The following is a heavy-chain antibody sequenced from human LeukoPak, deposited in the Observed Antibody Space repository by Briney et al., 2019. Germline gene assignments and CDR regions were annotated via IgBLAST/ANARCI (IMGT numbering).Heavy chain of an antibody. CDR2: INPNSGGT. J-gene: IGHJ4*02. Sequence: ASVKVSCKASGYTFTGYYMHWVRQAPGQGLEWMGWINPNSGGTNYAQKFQGRVTMTRDKSISTAHMELSRLRFEDTAMYYCARALVGATPFDYWGQGTWSPSPQ. V-gene: IGHV1-2*02. D-gene: IGHD1-26*01. CDR3: ARALVGATPFDY. CDR1: GYTFTGYY.